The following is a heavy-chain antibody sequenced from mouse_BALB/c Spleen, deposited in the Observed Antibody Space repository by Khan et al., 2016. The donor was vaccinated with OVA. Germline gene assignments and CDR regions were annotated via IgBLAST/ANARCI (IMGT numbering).Heavy chain of an antibody. D-gene: IGHD3-2*02. CDR1: VYLITSDYA. CDR2: IIYSGNT. CDR3: ARIQGGDFDY. V-gene: IGHV3-2*02. Sequence: EVELVESGPGLVKPSQSLSLTCTVTVYLITSDYAWNWIRQFPGNKLEWIGYIIYSGNTKYNPSLKSRISITRVTSKNQFFLQLNFVTIEDTATYYCARIQGGDFDYWGQGTTLTVSS. J-gene: IGHJ2*01.